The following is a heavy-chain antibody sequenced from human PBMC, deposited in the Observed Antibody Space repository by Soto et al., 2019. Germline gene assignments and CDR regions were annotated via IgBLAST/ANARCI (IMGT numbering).Heavy chain of an antibody. J-gene: IGHJ4*02. CDR2: IWSDGNNR. Sequence: QVQLVESGGGVLQPGKSLRLSCLASGFTFNTYGFHWVRQAPGKGLEWVSVIWSDGNNRYYADSVKGRFTISRDSSKNTLYLQVNSLRVEDRAVCYGARIQLDTIMALDYWGQGTLVTVSS. CDR3: ARIQLDTIMALDY. CDR1: GFTFNTYG. D-gene: IGHD1-1*01. V-gene: IGHV3-33*01.